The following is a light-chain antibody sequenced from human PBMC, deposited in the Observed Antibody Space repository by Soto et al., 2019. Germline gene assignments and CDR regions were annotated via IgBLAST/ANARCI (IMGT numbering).Light chain of an antibody. Sequence: DIQMTQSPSTLPASVGDRVTITCRASQSISDWLAWYQQKPGKAPKLLIYDASTLETGVPSRFSGRGSGTEFTLTISSLQPDDFATYYCQHYNSYSEAFGQGTKVDIK. CDR3: QHYNSYSEA. J-gene: IGKJ1*01. CDR2: DAS. V-gene: IGKV1-5*01. CDR1: QSISDW.